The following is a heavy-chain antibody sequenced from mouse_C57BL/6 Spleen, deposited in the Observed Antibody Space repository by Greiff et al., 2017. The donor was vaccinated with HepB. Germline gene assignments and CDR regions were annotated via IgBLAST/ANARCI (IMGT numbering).Heavy chain of an antibody. CDR2: IHPSDSDT. CDR1: GYTFTSYW. CDR3: AAVFSYDAMDY. Sequence: VQLQQPGAELVKPGASVKVSCKASGYTFTSYWMHWVKQRPGQGLEWIGRIHPSDSDTNYNQKFKGKATLTVDKSSSTAYMQLSSLTSEDSAVYYCAAVFSYDAMDYWGQGTSVTVSS. J-gene: IGHJ4*01. D-gene: IGHD2-12*01. V-gene: IGHV1-74*01.